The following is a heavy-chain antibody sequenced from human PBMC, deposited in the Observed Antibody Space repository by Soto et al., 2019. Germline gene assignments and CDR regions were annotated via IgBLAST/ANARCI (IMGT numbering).Heavy chain of an antibody. Sequence: ASVKVSCKASGYTFTSYGISWVRQAPGQGLEWMGWISAYNGNTNYAQKLQGRVTMTTDTSTSTAYMELRSLRSDDTAVYYCARDSTYYYGSGSYPNGFDYWGQGTLVTVSS. J-gene: IGHJ4*02. D-gene: IGHD3-10*01. V-gene: IGHV1-18*04. CDR3: ARDSTYYYGSGSYPNGFDY. CDR1: GYTFTSYG. CDR2: ISAYNGNT.